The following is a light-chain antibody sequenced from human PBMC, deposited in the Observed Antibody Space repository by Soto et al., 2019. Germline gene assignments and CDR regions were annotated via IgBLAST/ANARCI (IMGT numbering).Light chain of an antibody. J-gene: IGKJ1*01. CDR2: GAS. Sequence: EIVLTQSPGTLSLSPGERATLSCWASQSVSSNTLAWYQQKPGQAPRLLIYGASIRVTGIPDRFSGGGSGTDFTLTISRLEPEDFAVYYCQQYRRSQTFGQGTKVQIK. V-gene: IGKV3-20*01. CDR1: QSVSSNT. CDR3: QQYRRSQT.